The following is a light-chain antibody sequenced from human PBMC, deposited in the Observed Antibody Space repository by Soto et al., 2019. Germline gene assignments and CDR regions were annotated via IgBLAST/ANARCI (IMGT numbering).Light chain of an antibody. CDR1: ISNIGSNY. CDR2: RSN. Sequence: QPVLTQPPSASGTPGQRVTISCSGSISNIGSNYVYWYQQLPGTAPKLLMYRSNQRPSGVPDRFSGAKSGTSASLAISGLRSEDEADYHCAAWDDSLSGVVFGGGTKLTVL. V-gene: IGLV1-47*01. J-gene: IGLJ2*01. CDR3: AAWDDSLSGVV.